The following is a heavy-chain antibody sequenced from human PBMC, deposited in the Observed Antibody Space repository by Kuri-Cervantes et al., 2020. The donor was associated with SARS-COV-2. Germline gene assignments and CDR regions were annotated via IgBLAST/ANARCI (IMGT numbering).Heavy chain of an antibody. CDR3: ASPRSGMGSYYDY. J-gene: IGHJ4*02. CDR1: GYTFTGQY. V-gene: IGHV1-2*02. D-gene: IGHD3-10*01. CDR2: VNPKNGDT. Sequence: ASVKVSCKASGYTFTGQYLHWVRQAPGQGLEWMGWVNPKNGDTNYAEKYQGRVTMTRDTSINTAYMEMSSLRSDDTAVYYCASPRSGMGSYYDYWGQGTLVTVSS.